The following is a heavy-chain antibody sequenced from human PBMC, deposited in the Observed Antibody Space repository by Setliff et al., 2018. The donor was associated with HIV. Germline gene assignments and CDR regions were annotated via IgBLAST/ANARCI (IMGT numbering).Heavy chain of an antibody. CDR2: INPGDGST. J-gene: IGHJ4*02. D-gene: IGHD2-2*01. Sequence: ASVKVSCKASGYTFTSYYIYWVRQAPGQGLQWMGIINPGDGSTIYAQKFQGRVTMTRDTSTSTVYMELSSLRSEDTAVYYCARDPLPEGSSTIPVELFDYWGQGTLVTVSS. V-gene: IGHV1-46*01. CDR1: GYTFTSYY. CDR3: ARDPLPEGSSTIPVELFDY.